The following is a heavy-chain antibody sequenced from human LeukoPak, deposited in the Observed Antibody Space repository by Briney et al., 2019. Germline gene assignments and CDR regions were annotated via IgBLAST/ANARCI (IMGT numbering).Heavy chain of an antibody. CDR1: GFSFSIYN. D-gene: IGHD2-15*01. CDR3: ARDSSLDY. V-gene: IGHV3-21*01. CDR2: ISSSSSYI. J-gene: IGHJ4*02. Sequence: GGSLRLSCEASGFSFSIYNMNWVRQAPGKGLEWVSSISSSSSYIYYADSVKGRFTISRDNAKNSLYLQMNSLRAEDTAVYYCARDSSLDYWGQGTLVTVSS.